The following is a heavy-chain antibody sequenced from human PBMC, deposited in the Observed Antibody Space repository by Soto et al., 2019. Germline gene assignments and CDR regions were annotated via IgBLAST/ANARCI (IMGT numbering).Heavy chain of an antibody. CDR2: INPNSGGT. CDR3: AKSEAGTYYYYYGMDV. J-gene: IGHJ6*02. CDR1: GYTFTGYY. Sequence: GASVKVSCKASGYTFTGYYMHWVRQAPGQGLEWMGWINPNSGGTNYAQKFQGWVTMTRDTSISTAYMELSRLRSDDTAVYYCAKSEAGTYYYYYGMDVWGQGTTVTVSS. D-gene: IGHD6-19*01. V-gene: IGHV1-2*04.